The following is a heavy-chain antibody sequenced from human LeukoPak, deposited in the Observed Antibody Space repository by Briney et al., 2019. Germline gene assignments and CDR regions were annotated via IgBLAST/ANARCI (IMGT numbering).Heavy chain of an antibody. D-gene: IGHD3-10*02. CDR2: ITGSTTWT. V-gene: IGHV3-23*01. CDR3: ARELVSSGNGYFDL. Sequence: GGSLRLSCEASGFTFGSFGMTWVRQAPGKGLQWVSGITGSTTWTYYAASVKGRFTISRDNSQNTLHLQMNSLRADDTAVYYCARELVSSGNGYFDLWGRGTLVTVSS. CDR1: GFTFGSFG. J-gene: IGHJ2*01.